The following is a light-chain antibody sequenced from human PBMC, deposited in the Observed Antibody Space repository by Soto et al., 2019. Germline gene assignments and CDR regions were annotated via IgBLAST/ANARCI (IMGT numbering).Light chain of an antibody. V-gene: IGLV2-8*01. CDR1: NKDIGNYDY. CDR2: EVT. Sequence: QSALTQPPSASGFPGQSVTVSCTGTNKDIGNYDYVSWYQQPPGEAPRLIIYEVTRRPSGVPDRFSGSKSGNTASLTVSGLQPEDEAFYYCSSYAGNSILLFGGGTKLTVL. J-gene: IGLJ2*01. CDR3: SSYAGNSILL.